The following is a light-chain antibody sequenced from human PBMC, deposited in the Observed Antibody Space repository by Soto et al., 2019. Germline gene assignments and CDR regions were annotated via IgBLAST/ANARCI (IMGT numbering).Light chain of an antibody. CDR1: QSLLHSSGKNS. J-gene: IGKJ2*01. CDR3: MQGVQSPYT. CDR2: LGS. Sequence: DIVLTQSPLSLPVTPGEPASISCRSSQSLLHSSGKNSLDWYLQKPGQSPQLLIYLGSNRASGVPDRFSGSGSGTDFTLKISRVEAEDVGVYYCMQGVQSPYTFSQGTKLEIK. V-gene: IGKV2-28*01.